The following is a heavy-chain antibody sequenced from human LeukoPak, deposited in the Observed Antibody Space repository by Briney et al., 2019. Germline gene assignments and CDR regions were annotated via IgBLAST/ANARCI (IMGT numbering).Heavy chain of an antibody. J-gene: IGHJ4*02. V-gene: IGHV3-7*03. CDR2: IKQDGSEK. CDR1: GFTFSSYW. D-gene: IGHD3-22*01. CDR3: AKDPTDFDSSGQTYFDY. Sequence: GGSLRLSCAASGFTFSSYWMSWVRQAPGKGLEWVANIKQDGSEKYYVDSVKGRFTISRDNAKNSLYLQMNSLRAEDTAVYYCAKDPTDFDSSGQTYFDYWGQGSLVTVSS.